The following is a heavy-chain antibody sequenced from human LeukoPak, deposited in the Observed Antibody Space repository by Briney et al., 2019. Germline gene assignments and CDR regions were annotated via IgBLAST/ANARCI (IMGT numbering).Heavy chain of an antibody. CDR3: AGRYDFWSGYQPLDAFDI. J-gene: IGHJ3*02. CDR2: ISSSSSTI. D-gene: IGHD3-3*01. Sequence: GGSLRLSCAASGFTFSSYSMNWVRQAPGKGLEWVSYISSSSSTIYYADSVKGRFTISRDNAKNSLYLQMNSLRAEDTAVYCCAGRYDFWSGYQPLDAFDIWGQGTMVTVSS. V-gene: IGHV3-48*01. CDR1: GFTFSSYS.